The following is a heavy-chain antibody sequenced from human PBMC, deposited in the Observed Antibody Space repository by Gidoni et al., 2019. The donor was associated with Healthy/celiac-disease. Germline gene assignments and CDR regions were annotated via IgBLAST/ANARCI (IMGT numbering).Heavy chain of an antibody. D-gene: IGHD2-2*02. CDR2: MSSSSSTI. Sequence: EVQLVESGGGLVQPGGSRRLSCAASGFTFSIYSMTWVRQAPGKGLEWVSYMSSSSSTIYYADSVKGRFTISRDNAKNSLYLQMNSLRDEDTAVYYCARDYCSSTSCYTSYYYGMDVWGQGTTVTVSS. CDR1: GFTFSIYS. V-gene: IGHV3-48*02. CDR3: ARDYCSSTSCYTSYYYGMDV. J-gene: IGHJ6*02.